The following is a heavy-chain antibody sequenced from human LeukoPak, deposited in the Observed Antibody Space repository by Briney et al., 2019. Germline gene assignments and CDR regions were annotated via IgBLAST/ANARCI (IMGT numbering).Heavy chain of an antibody. D-gene: IGHD2-15*01. CDR1: GFTFSSYS. CDR2: ISSSSPII. Sequence: GGSLRLSCAASGFTFSSYSMNWVRQAPGKGLEWVSYISSSSPIIYYADSAKGRFTISRDNAKNSLYLQMNSLRAEDTAMYYCARVHGGYPFDYWGQGTLVTVSS. CDR3: ARVHGGYPFDY. V-gene: IGHV3-48*01. J-gene: IGHJ4*02.